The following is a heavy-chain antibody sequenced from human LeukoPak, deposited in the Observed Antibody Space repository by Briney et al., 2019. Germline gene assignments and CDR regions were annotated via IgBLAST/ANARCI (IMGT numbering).Heavy chain of an antibody. Sequence: PGRSLRLSCAASGFTFSSYGMHWVRQAPGKGLEWVAVIWYDGSNKYYADSVKGRFTISRDNSKNTLYLQMNSLRAEDTAVYYSARVACSGGSCHLGYFDLWGRGTLVTVSS. J-gene: IGHJ2*01. CDR2: IWYDGSNK. CDR1: GFTFSSYG. D-gene: IGHD2-15*01. CDR3: ARVACSGGSCHLGYFDL. V-gene: IGHV3-33*01.